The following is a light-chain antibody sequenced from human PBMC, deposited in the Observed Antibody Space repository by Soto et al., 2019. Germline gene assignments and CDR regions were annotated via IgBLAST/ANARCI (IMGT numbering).Light chain of an antibody. Sequence: DIQMTQSPSSLSASVGDRVTITCRASQSINSFLNWYQQKPGKAPKLLIYAASSLESGVPSRFSGSGSGTDFTLTISSLQPEDVATYYCQQSYSTPPWTFGQETKVEIK. CDR3: QQSYSTPPWT. CDR2: AAS. V-gene: IGKV1-39*01. CDR1: QSINSF. J-gene: IGKJ1*01.